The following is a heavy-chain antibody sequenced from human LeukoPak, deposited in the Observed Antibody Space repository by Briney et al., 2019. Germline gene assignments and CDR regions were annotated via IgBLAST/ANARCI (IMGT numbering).Heavy chain of an antibody. J-gene: IGHJ5*01. Sequence: GGSLRLSCAASGLTFSNAWISWVRQAPGKGLEWVGRIRSKADGGTTDYAAPVKGRFTISRDDSRNTLYLQMTSLKTEDTAVYYCTKTVDCSRTSCDSWGQGTLVTVSS. V-gene: IGHV3-15*01. CDR3: TKTVDCSRTSCDS. CDR2: IRSKADGGTT. D-gene: IGHD2-2*01. CDR1: GLTFSNAW.